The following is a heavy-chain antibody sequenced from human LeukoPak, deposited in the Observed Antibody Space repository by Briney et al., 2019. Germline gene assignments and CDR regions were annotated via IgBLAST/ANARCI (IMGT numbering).Heavy chain of an antibody. CDR1: GYTFTSYG. Sequence: ASVKVSCKASGYTFTSYGISWVRQAPGQGLEWMGGIIPIFGTANYAQKFQGRVTITADESTSTAYMELSSLRSEDTAVYYCAGGYSYGYKKFDYWGQGTLVTVSS. CDR2: IIPIFGTA. D-gene: IGHD5-18*01. J-gene: IGHJ4*02. CDR3: AGGYSYGYKKFDY. V-gene: IGHV1-69*13.